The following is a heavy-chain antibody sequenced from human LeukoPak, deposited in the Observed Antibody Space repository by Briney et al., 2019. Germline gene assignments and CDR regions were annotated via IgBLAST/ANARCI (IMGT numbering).Heavy chain of an antibody. J-gene: IGHJ4*02. D-gene: IGHD3-22*01. V-gene: IGHV3-30*02. CDR1: GFTFSSYG. CDR2: IRYDGSNK. Sequence: GGSLRLSCAASGFTFSSYGMHWVRQAPGKGLEWVAFIRYDGSNKYYADSVKGRFTISRDNSKNTLYLQMNSLRAEDTAVYYCAKDSTYYYDSSGLSHYWGQGTLVTVSS. CDR3: AKDSTYYYDSSGLSHY.